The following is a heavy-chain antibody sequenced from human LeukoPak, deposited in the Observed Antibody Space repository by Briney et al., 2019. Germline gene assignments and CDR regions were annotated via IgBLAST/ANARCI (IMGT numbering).Heavy chain of an antibody. V-gene: IGHV3-53*01. D-gene: IGHD1-26*01. J-gene: IGHJ4*02. CDR1: GFTVSGKY. CDR2: IYRGGNT. CDR3: ARAGSIRFDY. Sequence: GGSLRLSCAASGFTVSGKYMTWVRQAPGKGLEWVSVIYRGGNTYYADSVKGRFSISRDNSKNTVYLQMNSLRVDDTAVYYCARAGSIRFDYWGQGTLVTVSS.